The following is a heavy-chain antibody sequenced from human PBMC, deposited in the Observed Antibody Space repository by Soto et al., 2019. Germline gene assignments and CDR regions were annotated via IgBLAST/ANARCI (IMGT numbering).Heavy chain of an antibody. Sequence: PSVKVSCKASGYTFTSYAMHWVRQAPGQRLEWMGWINAGNGNTKYSQKFQGRVTITRDTSASTAYMELSSLRSEDTAVYYCAIVVLMGCSITSCYEGRYYGMDFCGQGNTVTVSS. CDR2: INAGNGNT. CDR3: AIVVLMGCSITSCYEGRYYGMDF. CDR1: GYTFTSYA. D-gene: IGHD2-2*01. J-gene: IGHJ6*02. V-gene: IGHV1-3*01.